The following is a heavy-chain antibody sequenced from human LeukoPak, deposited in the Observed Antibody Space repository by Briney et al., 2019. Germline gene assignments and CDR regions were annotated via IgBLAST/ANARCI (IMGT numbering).Heavy chain of an antibody. D-gene: IGHD4-23*01. Sequence: QPGGSLRLSCAASGFTFSSYWMSWVRQAPGKGLEWVANIKQGGSEKYYVDSVKGRFTISRDNAKNSLYLQMDSLRAEDTAVYYCARDDGGNFNDAFDIWGQGTMVTVSS. CDR3: ARDDGGNFNDAFDI. CDR2: IKQGGSEK. J-gene: IGHJ3*02. V-gene: IGHV3-7*01. CDR1: GFTFSSYW.